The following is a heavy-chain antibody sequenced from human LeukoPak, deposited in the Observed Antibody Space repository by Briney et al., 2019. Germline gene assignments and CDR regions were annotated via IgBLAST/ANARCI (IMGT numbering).Heavy chain of an antibody. CDR3: ARHPGMDY. Sequence: ASETLSLTCTVSGGSISSSSSYYWGWIRQPPGKGLEWIGSINYSGSTFYNPSLKSRVAISVDTSKNHFSLSLSSVTAADTAVYYCARHPGMDYWGQGTLVTVSS. J-gene: IGHJ4*02. CDR2: INYSGST. CDR1: GGSISSSSSYY. V-gene: IGHV4-39*01.